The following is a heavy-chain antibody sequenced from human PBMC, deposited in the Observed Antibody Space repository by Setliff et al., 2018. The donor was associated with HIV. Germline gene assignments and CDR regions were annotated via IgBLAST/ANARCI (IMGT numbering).Heavy chain of an antibody. J-gene: IGHJ4*02. CDR1: GYSISSGYY. Sequence: SETLSLTCTVSGYSISSGYYWGFIRQPPGKGLEWIGSIFHSGSTYYNPSLKSRVTMSVDTSENQFSLKLRSVTAAETAVYYCVATTHNFWSAYTSWGQGTPVTVSS. CDR3: VATTHNFWSAYTS. D-gene: IGHD3-3*01. V-gene: IGHV4-38-2*02. CDR2: IFHSGST.